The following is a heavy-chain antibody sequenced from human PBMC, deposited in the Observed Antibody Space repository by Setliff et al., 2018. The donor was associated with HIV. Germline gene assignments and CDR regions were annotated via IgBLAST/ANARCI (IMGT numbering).Heavy chain of an antibody. V-gene: IGHV1-18*01. J-gene: IGHJ5*02. CDR1: GGTFSSYA. D-gene: IGHD4-17*01. CDR2: ISGYNGDA. CDR3: AREIGGDSEGWFDP. Sequence: ASVKVSCKASGGTFSSYAISWVRQAPGQGLEWMGWISGYNGDAKYAQKFQGRVSVTTDTSTSTVYMELRSLRSDDTAVYYCAREIGGDSEGWFDPWGQGTLVTVSS.